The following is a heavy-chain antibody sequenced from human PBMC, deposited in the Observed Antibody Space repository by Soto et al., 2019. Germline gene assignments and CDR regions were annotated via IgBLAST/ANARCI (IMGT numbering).Heavy chain of an antibody. V-gene: IGHV4-59*01. CDR1: GGSISSYY. CDR2: IYYSGST. Sequence: SETLSLTCTVSGGSISSYYWSWIRQPPGKGLEWIGYIYYSGSTNYNPSLKSRVTISVDTSKNQFSLKLSSVPAADTAVYYCARARQRTYYYGSGSYYRSSDYYYMDVWGKGTTVTVSS. D-gene: IGHD3-10*01. CDR3: ARARQRTYYYGSGSYYRSSDYYYMDV. J-gene: IGHJ6*03.